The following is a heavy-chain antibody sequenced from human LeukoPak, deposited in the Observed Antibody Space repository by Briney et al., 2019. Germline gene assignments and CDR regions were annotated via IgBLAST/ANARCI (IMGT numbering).Heavy chain of an antibody. J-gene: IGHJ6*03. CDR3: ARGQYQLLLRRYYYYYMDV. Sequence: SETLSLTCTVSGGSISSSSYYWGWIRQPPGKGLEWIGSIYYSGSTYYNPSLKSRVTISVDTSKNQFSLKLSSVTAADTAVYYCARGQYQLLLRRYYYYYMDVWGKGTTVTVSS. V-gene: IGHV4-39*07. CDR1: GGSISSSSYY. CDR2: IYYSGST. D-gene: IGHD2-2*01.